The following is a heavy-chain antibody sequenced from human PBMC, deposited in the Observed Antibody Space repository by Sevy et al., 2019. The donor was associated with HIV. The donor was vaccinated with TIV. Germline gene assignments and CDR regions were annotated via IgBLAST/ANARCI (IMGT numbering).Heavy chain of an antibody. CDR3: ARDGHYMDV. V-gene: IGHV3-7*03. Sequence: GGSLRLSCAVSGFTFNTYWMSWVRQAPGKGLGWVANINQDGSEKYYVDSVKGRFTISRDNPKNSLYLQMNSLRAEETAVYYCARDGHYMDVWGKGTTVTVSS. CDR2: INQDGSEK. CDR1: GFTFNTYW. J-gene: IGHJ6*03.